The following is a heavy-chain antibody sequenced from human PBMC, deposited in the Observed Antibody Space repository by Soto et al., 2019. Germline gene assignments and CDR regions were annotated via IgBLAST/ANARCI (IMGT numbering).Heavy chain of an antibody. Sequence: QVQLQESGPGLVKPSETLSLTCTVFGVSITSYYWSWVRQPPGKELEWIGYIYYSGSPKYNPSLKSRVPISQDTSKNQFSLTLNSVTAADTALYYCARAGASSPYYFDFWGQGTLVTVSS. CDR2: IYYSGSP. CDR1: GVSITSYY. V-gene: IGHV4-59*01. CDR3: ARAGASSPYYFDF. J-gene: IGHJ4*02.